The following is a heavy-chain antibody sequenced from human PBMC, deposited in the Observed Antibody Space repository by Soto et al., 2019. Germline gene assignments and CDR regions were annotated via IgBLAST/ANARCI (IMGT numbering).Heavy chain of an antibody. Sequence: PGGSLRLSCAASGFTFSSYSMNWVRQAPGKGLEWVSSISSSSSYIYYAASVKGRFTISRDNAKNPLHHQMNSLSAEDTAVYYCARDDVLCDGGRCYGIPLDVWGKGTTVTVSS. J-gene: IGHJ6*04. CDR3: ARDDVLCDGGRCYGIPLDV. CDR2: ISSSSSYI. D-gene: IGHD2-15*01. V-gene: IGHV3-21*01. CDR1: GFTFSSYS.